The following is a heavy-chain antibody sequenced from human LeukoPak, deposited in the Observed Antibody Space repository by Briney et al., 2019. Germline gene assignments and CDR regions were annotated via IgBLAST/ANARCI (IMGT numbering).Heavy chain of an antibody. D-gene: IGHD3-10*01. CDR3: ARETKGSNYLYYYMDV. CDR1: VFSISSNYF. Sequence: SETLSLTCSVSVFSISSNYFWGWIRQPPGKGLEWIGSIYPSGSTYYNPSLKSPVTISVDTSKNQFSLILNSVPDADTALYYCARETKGSNYLYYYMDVWGKGTTVIVSS. J-gene: IGHJ6*03. CDR2: IYPSGST. V-gene: IGHV4-38-2*02.